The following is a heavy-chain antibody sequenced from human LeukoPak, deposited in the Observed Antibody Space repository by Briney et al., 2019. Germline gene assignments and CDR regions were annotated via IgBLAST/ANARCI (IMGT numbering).Heavy chain of an antibody. CDR1: GFTFCSYA. J-gene: IGHJ4*02. D-gene: IGHD3-22*01. Sequence: GGSLRLSCAASGFTFCSYAMSWVRQAPGKGLEWVSTITGSGGSTYYAESVKGRFTISKDNSKNTLYLQMSGLRAEDTALYYCAKVLTWSSGASDYWGQGTLVTVSS. CDR3: AKVLTWSSGASDY. CDR2: ITGSGGST. V-gene: IGHV3-23*01.